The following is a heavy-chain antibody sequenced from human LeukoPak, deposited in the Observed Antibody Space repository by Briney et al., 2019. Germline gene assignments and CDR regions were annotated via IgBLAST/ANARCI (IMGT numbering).Heavy chain of an antibody. CDR3: ARRTSSGGYFDY. J-gene: IGHJ4*02. D-gene: IGHD2-2*01. Sequence: NTSETLSLTCTVSGGSISSTNYSWGWIRQPPGKGLEWIGSIYYSVSTYYNPSLKSRVTISVDTSKNQFSLRLTSVTAADTAVYYCARRTSSGGYFDYWGQGTLVTVSS. CDR2: IYYSVST. CDR1: GGSISSTNYS. V-gene: IGHV4-39*01.